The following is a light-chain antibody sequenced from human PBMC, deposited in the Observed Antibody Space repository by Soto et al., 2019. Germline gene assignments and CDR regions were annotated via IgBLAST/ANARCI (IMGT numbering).Light chain of an antibody. CDR3: QQGDRSPLT. Sequence: DIQMTQSPSSLSASVGDRVTLTCRASLSISIHLNWSQHRPGKAPALLIYDTSNLQSGVPSRFSGSGYGTDFSLTINSLQPEDVATYYGQQGDRSPLTFGGGTMVE. V-gene: IGKV1-39*01. CDR2: DTS. J-gene: IGKJ4*02. CDR1: LSISIH.